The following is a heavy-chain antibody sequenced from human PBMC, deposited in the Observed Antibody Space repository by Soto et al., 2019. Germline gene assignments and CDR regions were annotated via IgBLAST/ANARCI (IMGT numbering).Heavy chain of an antibody. CDR3: ARGNSYGSFWYFDL. CDR1: GYTLTELS. CDR2: FDPEDGET. D-gene: IGHD5-18*01. Sequence: ASVKVSCKVSGYTLTELSMHWVRQAPGKGLEWMGGFDPEDGETIYAQKFQGRVTMTEDTSTDTAYMELWRLSSDDTAVYYCARGNSYGSFWYFDLWGRGTLVTVSS. V-gene: IGHV1-24*01. J-gene: IGHJ2*01.